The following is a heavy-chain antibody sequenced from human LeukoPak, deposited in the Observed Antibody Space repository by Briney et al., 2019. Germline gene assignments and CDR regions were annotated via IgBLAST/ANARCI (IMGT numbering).Heavy chain of an antibody. J-gene: IGHJ4*02. D-gene: IGHD6-13*01. Sequence: GGSPRLSCAASGFTFDDYAIYWVGQVPGKGLKWVSLISGDGGSIYYADSVKGRFTISRDNSKNSLYLQMNSLRTEDTALYYCAKEDYSSSWYALDYWGQGTLVTVSS. CDR1: GFTFDDYA. V-gene: IGHV3-43*02. CDR2: ISGDGGSI. CDR3: AKEDYSSSWYALDY.